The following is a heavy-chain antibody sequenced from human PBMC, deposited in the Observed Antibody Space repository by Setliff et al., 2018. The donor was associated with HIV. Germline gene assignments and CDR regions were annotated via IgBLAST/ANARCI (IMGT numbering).Heavy chain of an antibody. CDR2: INHSGIT. CDR3: ARGGPGSYFQRLDYYYMDV. CDR1: GGSFTNFY. J-gene: IGHJ6*03. Sequence: PSETLSLTCVVYGGSFTNFYWSWIRQPPGKGLECIGEINHSGITNYNPSLKSRVTISADTSKNQFSLKLTSVTAADTAVYYCARGGPGSYFQRLDYYYMDVWGKGTTVTVSS. D-gene: IGHD3-22*01. V-gene: IGHV4-34*01.